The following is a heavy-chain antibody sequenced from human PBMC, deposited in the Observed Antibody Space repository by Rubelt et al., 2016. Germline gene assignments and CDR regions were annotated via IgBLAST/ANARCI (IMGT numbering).Heavy chain of an antibody. CDR3: VKGGWLDY. Sequence: EVQLLESGGGLVQPGGSLSLSCAASGFTFNTYAMSWVRQAPGKGLEWVSFISDSAGSTYYADSVKGRFTISRANSKNTLYLQLNSLRVEETAVYYCVKGGWLDYWGQGTPVTVSS. CDR1: GFTFNTYA. CDR2: ISDSAGST. V-gene: IGHV3-23*01. J-gene: IGHJ4*02. D-gene: IGHD6-19*01.